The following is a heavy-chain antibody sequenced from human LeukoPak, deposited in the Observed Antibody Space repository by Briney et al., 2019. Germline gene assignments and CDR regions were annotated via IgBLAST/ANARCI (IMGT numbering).Heavy chain of an antibody. J-gene: IGHJ4*02. CDR3: ARSVRFSSGWYAFDQ. CDR1: GVSLSSHY. CDR2: FHYSAST. Sequence: SETLSLTCSVSGVSLSSHYWRWLRRPPGKGLEWIGYFHYSASTIYSPSLKSRVSISIDTSKDQFSLRVNSVAAADTAVYYCARSVRFSSGWYAFDQWGQGTLVTVSS. D-gene: IGHD6-19*01. V-gene: IGHV4-59*11.